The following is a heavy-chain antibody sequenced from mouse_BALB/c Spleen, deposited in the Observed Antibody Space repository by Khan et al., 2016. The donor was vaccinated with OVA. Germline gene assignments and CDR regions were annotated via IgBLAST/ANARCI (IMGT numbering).Heavy chain of an antibody. CDR2: INTYTGEP. V-gene: IGHV9-3-1*01. D-gene: IGHD2-14*01. J-gene: IGHJ4*01. Sequence: QIQLVQSGPELKKPGETVKISCKTSGYTFTNNGMNWVKQTPGKGLKWMGWINTYTGEPTYDGDFTGRFVFSLETSASTAYLQINNLKNEDTATYYCARVGYSGTIDYWGQGTSVTVSS. CDR1: GYTFTNNG. CDR3: ARVGYSGTIDY.